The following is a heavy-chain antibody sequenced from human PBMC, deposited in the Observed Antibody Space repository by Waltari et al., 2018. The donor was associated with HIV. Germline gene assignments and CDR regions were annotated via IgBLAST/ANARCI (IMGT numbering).Heavy chain of an antibody. Sequence: EVRLVESGGGLVQPGGSLRLAWAASGFTLSSYWMHWVRQAPWKGLVWVSRINSDGSTTSYADSVKGRFTISRDNAKNTLYLQMNSLRAEDTAVYYCAKGGANPIDFWGQGTLVTVSS. J-gene: IGHJ4*02. V-gene: IGHV3-74*01. CDR1: GFTLSSYW. CDR3: AKGGANPIDF. CDR2: INSDGSTT. D-gene: IGHD1-26*01.